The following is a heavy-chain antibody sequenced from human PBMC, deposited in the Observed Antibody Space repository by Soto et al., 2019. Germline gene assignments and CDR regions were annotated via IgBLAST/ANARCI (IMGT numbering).Heavy chain of an antibody. CDR2: IRDKTTGYAT. CDR3: TRLDATGDRALDI. V-gene: IGHV3-73*01. CDR1: GFSISGSA. J-gene: IGHJ3*02. Sequence: EVQLVESGGDLVQPGGSLTLSCAASGFSISGSAIHWVRQASGKGLEWVARIRDKTTGYATGYAASVQGRITISRDDSKTTAVLQMTSLKTGDTAVYYCTRLDATGDRALDIRGQGTMVTVSS.